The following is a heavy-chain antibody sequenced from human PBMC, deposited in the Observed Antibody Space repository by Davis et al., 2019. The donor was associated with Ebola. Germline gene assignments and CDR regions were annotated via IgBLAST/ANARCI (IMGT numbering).Heavy chain of an antibody. Sequence: PGGSLRLSCAASGFNFRSYALSWVRQAPGKGLEWVSVISGSGGSTKYADSVKGHFTISRDNSNNTLYLQTSSLRVDDTAVYYCARARRTAETQSSSWFYFDSWGQGTLVTVSS. CDR1: GFNFRSYA. J-gene: IGHJ4*02. CDR3: ARARRTAETQSSSWFYFDS. V-gene: IGHV3-23*01. D-gene: IGHD6-13*01. CDR2: ISGSGGST.